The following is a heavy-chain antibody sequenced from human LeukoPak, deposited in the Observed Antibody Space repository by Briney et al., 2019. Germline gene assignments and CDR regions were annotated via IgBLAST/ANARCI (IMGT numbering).Heavy chain of an antibody. CDR1: GFTFSSYG. CDR3: ATYDSSGWRDY. Sequence: GGSLRLSCAASGFTFSSYGMHWVRQAPGKGLEWVAVISYDGSNKYYADSVKGRFTISRDNSKNTLYLQMNSLRAEDTAVYYCATYDSSGWRDYWGQGTLVTVSS. D-gene: IGHD6-19*01. V-gene: IGHV3-30*03. J-gene: IGHJ4*02. CDR2: ISYDGSNK.